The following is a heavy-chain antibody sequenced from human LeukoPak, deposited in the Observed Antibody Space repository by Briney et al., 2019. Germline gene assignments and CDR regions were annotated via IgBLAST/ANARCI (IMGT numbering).Heavy chain of an antibody. CDR2: ISGSGGST. V-gene: IGHV3-23*01. Sequence: GGSLRLSCAASGFTFSSYAMSWVRQAPGKGLEWVSAISGSGGSTYYADSVKGRFTISRDNSKNTLYLQMNSLRAEDTAVYYCAKGDYCSSTSCYVSGYYYYGMDVWSQGTTVTVSS. J-gene: IGHJ6*02. CDR3: AKGDYCSSTSCYVSGYYYYGMDV. CDR1: GFTFSSYA. D-gene: IGHD2-2*01.